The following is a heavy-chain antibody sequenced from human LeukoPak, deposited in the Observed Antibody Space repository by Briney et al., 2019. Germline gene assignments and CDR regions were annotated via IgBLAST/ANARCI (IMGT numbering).Heavy chain of an antibody. J-gene: IGHJ4*02. D-gene: IGHD2-21*02. CDR1: GYSFTSYW. V-gene: IGHV5-51*01. CDR3: ARGGAYCGGDCLGPTRY. CDR2: IYPGDSDT. Sequence: GAALKISCKGSGYSFTSYWIGWVRPMPGKGGGWMGIIYPGDSDTRYSPSFQGQVTISADTSISAAYLQWSSLKASDTAMYYCARGGAYCGGDCLGPTRYWGQGTLVTVSS.